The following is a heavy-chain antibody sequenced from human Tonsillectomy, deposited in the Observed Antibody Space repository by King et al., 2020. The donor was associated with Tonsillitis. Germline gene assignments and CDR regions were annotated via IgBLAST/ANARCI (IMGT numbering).Heavy chain of an antibody. CDR1: GFTFGDYA. D-gene: IGHD6-19*01. CDR2: TRSKDYGGTT. Sequence: VQLVESGGGLVKPGRSLRLSCTGSGFTFGDYAMSWFRQAPGKGLQWVGFTRSKDYGGTTEYAASVKGRFTISRDDSTSIAYLQRTSLKTEDTAVYYCTRGRAAVANYYYNGMDVWGQGTTVTVSS. CDR3: TRGRAAVANYYYNGMDV. V-gene: IGHV3-49*05. J-gene: IGHJ6*02.